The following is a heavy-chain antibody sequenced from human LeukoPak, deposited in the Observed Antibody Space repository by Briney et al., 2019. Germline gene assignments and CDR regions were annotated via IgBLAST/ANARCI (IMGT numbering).Heavy chain of an antibody. CDR3: AIFPSSSWYSGFDP. CDR1: GGSFSGYY. V-gene: IGHV4-34*01. CDR2: INHSGST. J-gene: IGHJ5*02. Sequence: SETLSLTCAVYGGSFSGYYWSWIRQPPGKGLEWIGEINHSGSTNYNPSLKSRVTISVDTSKNQFSLKLSSVTAADTAVYYCAIFPSSSWYSGFDPWGQGTLVTVSS. D-gene: IGHD6-13*01.